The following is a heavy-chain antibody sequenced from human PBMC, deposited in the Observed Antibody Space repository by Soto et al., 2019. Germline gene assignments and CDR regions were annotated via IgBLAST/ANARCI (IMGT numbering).Heavy chain of an antibody. CDR3: ARDQNGSGNYYTRYLDY. CDR1: GGSISSGGYS. Sequence: SENLSLTCAVSGGSISSGGYSWSWIRQPPGKGLEWIGYIYHSGSTYYNPSLKSRVTISVDKSKNQFSLNLSSVTAADTAVYYCARDQNGSGNYYTRYLDYWGHGTMVTVSS. V-gene: IGHV4-30-2*01. D-gene: IGHD3-10*01. J-gene: IGHJ4*01. CDR2: IYHSGST.